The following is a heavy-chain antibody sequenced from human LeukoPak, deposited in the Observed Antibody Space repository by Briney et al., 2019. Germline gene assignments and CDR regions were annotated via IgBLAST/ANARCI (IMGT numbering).Heavy chain of an antibody. D-gene: IGHD2-21*01. CDR1: GYTFTIYG. V-gene: IGHV1-18*01. Sequence: ASVTVSCTTSGYTFTIYGISWVRQAPGQGLEWMGWISDYNGNTNYAQKLQGRVTMTTDTSTSTAYMELRSLRSDDTAVYYCAMEGELEAFDIWGQGTMVTVSS. CDR2: ISDYNGNT. J-gene: IGHJ3*02. CDR3: AMEGELEAFDI.